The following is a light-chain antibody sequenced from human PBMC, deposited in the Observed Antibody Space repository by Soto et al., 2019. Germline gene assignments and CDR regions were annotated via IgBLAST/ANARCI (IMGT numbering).Light chain of an antibody. CDR2: DVS. CDR1: NSDVGDYNY. V-gene: IGLV2-14*03. CDR3: SSYTSSRTWV. J-gene: IGLJ3*02. Sequence: QSVLTQPASVSGSPGQSITISCTGTNSDVGDYNYVSWYQHHPGKAPKLMIYDVSDRPSGVSNHLSGSKPGNTASLTISGLQAEDEADYYCSSYTSSRTWVFGGGTQLTVL.